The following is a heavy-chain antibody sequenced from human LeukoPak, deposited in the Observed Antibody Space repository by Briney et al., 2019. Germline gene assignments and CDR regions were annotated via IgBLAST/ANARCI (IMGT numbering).Heavy chain of an antibody. V-gene: IGHV4-59*02. CDR3: ARTFLGDWYFDL. J-gene: IGHJ2*01. CDR2: THYSGSS. CDR1: GGSVNSYY. Sequence: SETLSLTCSVSGGSVNSYYWSWIRQPPGKGLEWIGYTHYSGSSSQNPSLKSRLTISVDTSKNQFSLKLSSVTAADTAVYYCARTFLGDWYFDLWGRGTLVTVSS. D-gene: IGHD1-26*01.